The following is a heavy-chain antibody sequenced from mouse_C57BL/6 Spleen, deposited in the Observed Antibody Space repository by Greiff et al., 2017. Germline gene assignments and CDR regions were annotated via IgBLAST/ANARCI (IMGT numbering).Heavy chain of an antibody. CDR1: GYTFTSYG. D-gene: IGHD1-1*01. CDR2: IYIGNGYT. J-gene: IGHJ2*01. V-gene: IGHV1-58*01. CDR3: ARGDNGRGGVVDY. Sequence: VQLKQSGAELVRPGSSVKMSCKTSGYTFTSYGINWVKQRPGQGLEWIGYIYIGNGYTEYNEKFKGKATLTSDTSSSTAYMQHSSLTSEDAAIYFCARGDNGRGGVVDYWGQGTTLTVSS.